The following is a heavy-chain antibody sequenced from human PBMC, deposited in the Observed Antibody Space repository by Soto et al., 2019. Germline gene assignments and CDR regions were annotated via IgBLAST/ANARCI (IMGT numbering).Heavy chain of an antibody. CDR3: ARGGGSYHHFDS. J-gene: IGHJ4*02. Sequence: SDTLSLTCSFSGAALNGGNGYWSWIRQVPGKGLEWIGHIYVTGAVDYNPSLRDRITISQDTSERQFSLNLRLVTAADTAVYYCARGGGSYHHFDSWGQGTLVNVSS. CDR1: GAALNGGNGY. D-gene: IGHD1-26*01. CDR2: IYVTGAV. V-gene: IGHV4-31*03.